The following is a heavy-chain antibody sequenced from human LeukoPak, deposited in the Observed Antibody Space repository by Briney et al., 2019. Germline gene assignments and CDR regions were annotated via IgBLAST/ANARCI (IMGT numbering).Heavy chain of an antibody. CDR2: IYYSGST. Sequence: PSETLSLTCTVSGGSLSSSSYYWGWIRQPPGKGLEWIGSIYYSGSTYYNPSLKSRVTISVDTSKNQFSLKLSSVTAADTAVYYCARYCSSTRCPDRISWFDPWGQGTLVTVSS. CDR1: GGSLSSSSYY. J-gene: IGHJ5*02. V-gene: IGHV4-39*01. CDR3: ARYCSSTRCPDRISWFDP. D-gene: IGHD2-2*01.